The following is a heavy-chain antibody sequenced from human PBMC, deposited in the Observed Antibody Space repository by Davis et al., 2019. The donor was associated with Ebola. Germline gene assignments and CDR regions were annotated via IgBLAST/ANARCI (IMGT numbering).Heavy chain of an antibody. J-gene: IGHJ6*04. CDR3: ARGLYGDYVLYYYYGMDV. CDR1: GGSISSYY. V-gene: IGHV4-59*12. CDR2: IYYSGST. Sequence: MPSETLSLTCTVSGGSISSYYWSWIRQPPGKGLEWIGYIYYSGSTNYNPSLKSRVTISVDTSKNQFSLKLSSVTAADTAVYYCARGLYGDYVLYYYYGMDVWGKGTTVTVSS. D-gene: IGHD4-17*01.